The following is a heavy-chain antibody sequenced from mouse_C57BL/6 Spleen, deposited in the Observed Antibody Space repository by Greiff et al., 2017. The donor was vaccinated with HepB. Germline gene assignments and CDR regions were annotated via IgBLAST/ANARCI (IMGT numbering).Heavy chain of an antibody. V-gene: IGHV3-6*01. CDR2: ISYDGSN. D-gene: IGHD1-1*01. CDR3: ASQRGDYYGSSLCSFDV. CDR1: GYSIASGYS. J-gene: IGHJ1*03. Sequence: DVKVEESGPGLVKPSQSLSLTCSVTGYSIASGYSWNWIRQFPGNKLEWMGYISYDGSNNYNPSLKNRISINRDTSKNQFFLKLNSVTTEDTATYYCASQRGDYYGSSLCSFDVWVTGTTVTVSS.